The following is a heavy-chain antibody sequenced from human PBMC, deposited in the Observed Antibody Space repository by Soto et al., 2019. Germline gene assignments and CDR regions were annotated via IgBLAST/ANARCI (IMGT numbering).Heavy chain of an antibody. J-gene: IGHJ4*02. D-gene: IGHD6-13*01. CDR3: ARGALGGIAARWTRIAAAGAFDY. CDR1: GGSISSGGYY. V-gene: IGHV4-31*03. Sequence: QVQLQESGPGLVKPSQTLSLTCTVSGGSISSGGYYWSWIRQHPGKGLEWIGYIYYSGSTYYNPSLKSRVTISVDTSKNQFSLKLSSVTAADTAVYYCARGALGGIAARWTRIAAAGAFDYWGQGTLVTVSS. CDR2: IYYSGST.